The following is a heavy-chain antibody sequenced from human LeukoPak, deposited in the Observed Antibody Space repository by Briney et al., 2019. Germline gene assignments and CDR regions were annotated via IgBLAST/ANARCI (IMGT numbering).Heavy chain of an antibody. J-gene: IGHJ5*02. Sequence: SQTLSLTCAVSGGSISSGGYSWSWIRQPPGKGLEWIGYIYHSGSTFYNPSLKSRVTISVDRSKNQFSLKLSSVTAADTAVYYCARLWFGERVNWFDPWGQGTLVTVSS. CDR3: ARLWFGERVNWFDP. CDR2: IYHSGST. V-gene: IGHV4-30-2*01. D-gene: IGHD3-10*01. CDR1: GGSISSGGYS.